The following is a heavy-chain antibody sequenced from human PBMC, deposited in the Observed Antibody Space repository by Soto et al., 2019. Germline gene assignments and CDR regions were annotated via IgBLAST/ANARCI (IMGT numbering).Heavy chain of an antibody. CDR1: GFTFSSYA. CDR3: ARIYSPRDY. V-gene: IGHV3-30-3*01. J-gene: IGHJ4*02. CDR2: ISYDGSNK. D-gene: IGHD5-18*01. Sequence: QVQLVESGGGVVQPGRSLRLSCAASGFTFSSYAMHWVRQAPGKGLEWVAVISYDGSNKYYADSVKGRFTISRDNSKNTLYLQMNSLRAEDTAVYYCARIYSPRDYWGQGTLVTVSS.